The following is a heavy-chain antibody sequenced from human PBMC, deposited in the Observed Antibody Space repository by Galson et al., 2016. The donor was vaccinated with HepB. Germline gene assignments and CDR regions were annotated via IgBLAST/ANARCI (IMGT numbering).Heavy chain of an antibody. CDR2: ISHDGSNK. J-gene: IGHJ4*02. V-gene: IGHV3-30*18. CDR3: ANGYDAFCGGACYPYYFGY. D-gene: IGHD2-21*02. Sequence: SLRLSCAASGFNFGGYAMHWVRQAPGKGLEWVAVISHDGSNKYYAESLKGRLTISRDNSNNTLFLEMNSLRAEDTAVYYCANGYDAFCGGACYPYYFGYWGQGTLVTVSS. CDR1: GFNFGGYA.